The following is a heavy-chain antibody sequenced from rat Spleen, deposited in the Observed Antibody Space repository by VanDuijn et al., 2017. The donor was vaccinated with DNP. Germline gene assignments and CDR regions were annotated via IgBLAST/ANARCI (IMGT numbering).Heavy chain of an antibody. CDR1: GLSLTSNR. CDR3: ASLNYGSYGY. V-gene: IGHV2-47*01. J-gene: IGHJ2*01. Sequence: QVQLKESGPGLVQPSQTLSLTCTVSGLSLTSNRVSWIRQPPGKGLEWMGVIWRNGGTDYNSPIKSRLSITRDTSKIQVFLKMNSLQTEDTAMYFCASLNYGSYGYWGQGVMVTVSS. CDR2: IWRNGGT. D-gene: IGHD1-3*01.